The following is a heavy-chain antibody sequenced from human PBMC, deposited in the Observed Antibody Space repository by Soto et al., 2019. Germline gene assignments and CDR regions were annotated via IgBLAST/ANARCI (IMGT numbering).Heavy chain of an antibody. CDR2: IFHDGNT. CDR1: GASIGSGGW. CDR3: ARHEGWTGPDQ. J-gene: IGHJ5*02. V-gene: IGHV4-4*02. Sequence: SETLSLTCAVSGASIGSGGWWSWVRQPPGKGLEWIAEIFHDGNTNYSPSLKSRVTISVDKSQNQFSLNVYSVTAADTAAYYCARHEGWTGPDQWGQGTLVT. D-gene: IGHD2-8*02.